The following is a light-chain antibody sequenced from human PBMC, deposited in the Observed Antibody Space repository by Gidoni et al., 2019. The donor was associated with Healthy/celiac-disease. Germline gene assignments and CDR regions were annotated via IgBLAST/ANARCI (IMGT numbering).Light chain of an antibody. CDR3: QQYNNWPLT. CDR1: HSVSSN. CDR2: GAS. J-gene: IGKJ4*01. V-gene: IGKV3-15*01. Sequence: EIVMTQSPATLSVSPGGRTTLSCRASHSVSSNLAWYQQKPGEAPRLVIFGASSGATGIPARFSGSGSGTEFTLTISSLQSEDFAVYYCQQYNNWPLTFGGGTKVEIE.